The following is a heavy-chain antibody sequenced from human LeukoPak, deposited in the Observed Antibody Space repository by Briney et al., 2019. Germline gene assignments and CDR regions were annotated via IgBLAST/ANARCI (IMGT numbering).Heavy chain of an antibody. D-gene: IGHD1-1*01. CDR2: ISAYNGNT. Sequence: ASVKVSCKASGYTFTSYGISWVRQAPGQGLEWVGWISAYNGNTNYAQKLQGRVTMTTDTSTSTAYIELRSLRSDDTAVYYCARDGAGSTYYYYMDVWGKGTTVTVSS. V-gene: IGHV1-18*01. CDR3: ARDGAGSTYYYYMDV. CDR1: GYTFTSYG. J-gene: IGHJ6*03.